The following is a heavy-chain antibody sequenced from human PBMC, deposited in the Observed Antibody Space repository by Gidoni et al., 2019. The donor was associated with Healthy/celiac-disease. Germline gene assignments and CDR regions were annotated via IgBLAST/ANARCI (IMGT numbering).Heavy chain of an antibody. V-gene: IGHV3-64D*06. CDR2: ISSNGGST. Sequence: EVQLVESGGGLVQPGGSLSLSCSASGFTFRSYAMHWVRQAPGKGLEYVSAISSNGGSTYYADSVKGRFTISRDNSKNTLYLQMGSLRAEDTAVYYCVKDLVADGTPYWGQGTLVTVSS. J-gene: IGHJ4*02. CDR3: VKDLVADGTPY. CDR1: GFTFRSYA. D-gene: IGHD5-12*01.